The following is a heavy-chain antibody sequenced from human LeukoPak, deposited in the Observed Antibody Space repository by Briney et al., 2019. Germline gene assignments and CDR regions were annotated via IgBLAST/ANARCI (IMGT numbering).Heavy chain of an antibody. CDR2: TYYRSKWYN. V-gene: IGHV6-1*01. J-gene: IGHJ4*02. CDR3: ARGNRFDY. D-gene: IGHD1-14*01. Sequence: SQTLSLTCAISGDSVSSNSVAGNWIRQSPSRGLEWLGRTYYRSKWYNDCAVSVKSRITMNPDTSNNQFSLHLTSVASAGKDVYYRARGNRFDYWGQGSLVTVSS. CDR1: GDSVSSNSVA.